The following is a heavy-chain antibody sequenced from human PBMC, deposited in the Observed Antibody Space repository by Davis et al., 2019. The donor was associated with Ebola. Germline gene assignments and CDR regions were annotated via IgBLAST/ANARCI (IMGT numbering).Heavy chain of an antibody. CDR2: IYSGGST. V-gene: IGHV3-66*02. CDR3: ARDRKYSNYDGYYYYGMDV. CDR1: GFTVSSNY. D-gene: IGHD4-11*01. J-gene: IGHJ6*02. Sequence: PGGSLRLSCAASGFTVSSNYMGWVRQAPGQGLEWVSVIYSGGSTYYADSVKGRFTISRDNSKNTLYLQMNSLRAEDTAVYYCARDRKYSNYDGYYYYGMDVWGQGTTVTVSS.